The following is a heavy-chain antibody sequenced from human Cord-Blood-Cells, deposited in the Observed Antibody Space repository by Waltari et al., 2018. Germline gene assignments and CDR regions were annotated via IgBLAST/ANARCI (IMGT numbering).Heavy chain of an antibody. V-gene: IGHV5-51*03. CDR3: VRPGKYNWNYDAFDI. CDR2: IYPGDSYT. J-gene: IGHJ3*02. D-gene: IGHD1-7*01. CDR1: GYSFTSYW. Sequence: EVQLVQSGAEVKKPGESLKISCKGSGYSFTSYWIGWVRQMPGKGLEWMGIIYPGDSYTRYSPSFQGQVTISADKSISTAYLQWSSLKASDTAMYYCVRPGKYNWNYDAFDIWGQGTMVTVSS.